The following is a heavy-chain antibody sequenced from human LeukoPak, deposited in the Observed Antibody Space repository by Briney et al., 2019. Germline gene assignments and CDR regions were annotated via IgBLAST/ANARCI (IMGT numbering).Heavy chain of an antibody. J-gene: IGHJ4*02. CDR2: ITGSGGST. CDR3: AKDRRADMI. V-gene: IGHV3-23*01. D-gene: IGHD2-2*01. Sequence: GGSLRLSCAASGFTFSSHAMGWVRQAPGKGLEWVSSITGSGGSTYYGDSVKGRFTIARDNSKNTLYLQMNSLRAEDTAVYYCAKDRRADMIWGQGTLVTVSS. CDR1: GFTFSSHA.